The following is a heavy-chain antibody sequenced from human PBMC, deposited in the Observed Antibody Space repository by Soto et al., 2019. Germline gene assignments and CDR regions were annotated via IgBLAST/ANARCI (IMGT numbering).Heavy chain of an antibody. J-gene: IGHJ3*02. CDR1: GFSISPYY. CDR3: ARWSYAFDI. V-gene: IGHV3-7*03. Sequence: EVQLVESGGGLVQSGGSLRLSCAASGFSISPYYMSWVRQAPGKGLEWVATVKQGSETYYVDSVNGRFTISRDNVKNSLSLQMNSLRAEVTAFYYCARWSYAFDIWGQGTMVAVSS. CDR2: VKQGSET.